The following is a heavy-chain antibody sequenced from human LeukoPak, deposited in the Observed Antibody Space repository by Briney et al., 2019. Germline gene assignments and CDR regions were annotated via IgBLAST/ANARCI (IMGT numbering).Heavy chain of an antibody. CDR1: GFTFSSHG. V-gene: IGHV3-23*01. CDR2: IIPSGHTT. CDR3: AKDSAFYYIDV. D-gene: IGHD3-10*01. J-gene: IGHJ6*03. Sequence: GGTLRLSCAASGFTFSSHGMNWVRQAPGKGLEWVSGIIPSGHTTYYADSVRGRFTISRDNSRNTLYLQMNSLKGDDTAVYYCAKDSAFYYIDVWGKGTTVIISS.